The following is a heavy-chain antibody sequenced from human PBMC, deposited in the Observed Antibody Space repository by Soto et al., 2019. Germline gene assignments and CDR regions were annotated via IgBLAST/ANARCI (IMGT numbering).Heavy chain of an antibody. CDR1: GYTFTTYT. D-gene: IGHD2-15*01. CDR2: INTVNVDT. V-gene: IGHV1-3*04. J-gene: IGHJ5*02. Sequence: ASVKVSCKASGYTFTTYTMNWVRQAPGQRVEWMGWINTVNVDTKSLQKCQDRVIITRDTSASTAHMDLSSPRAEETALYYCVRCIATGQLDPWGQGTLVTVSS. CDR3: VRCIATGQLDP.